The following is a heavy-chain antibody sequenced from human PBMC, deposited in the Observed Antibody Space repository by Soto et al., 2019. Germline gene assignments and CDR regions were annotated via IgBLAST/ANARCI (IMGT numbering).Heavy chain of an antibody. Sequence: QVQLMESGGGVVQPGTSLRLSCAASGFTFSSYAVHWVRQAPGTGLEWVAVISNDGRGKYYADSVKGRITISRDNSKHTLFLQMNSRRAEDTAVYYCAKQGGTSSFDYWGQGTLVTVSS. CDR2: ISNDGRGK. CDR3: AKQGGTSSFDY. J-gene: IGHJ4*02. D-gene: IGHD2-2*01. V-gene: IGHV3-30*18. CDR1: GFTFSSYA.